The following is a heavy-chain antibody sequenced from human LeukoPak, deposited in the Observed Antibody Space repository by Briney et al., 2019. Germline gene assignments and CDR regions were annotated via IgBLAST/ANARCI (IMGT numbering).Heavy chain of an antibody. V-gene: IGHV3-23*01. Sequence: GGSLRLSCVASGFTFGNYAMGWLRQAPGRRPEWVSSLTDSGGTTYYVDSVKGRFAISRDNSKNTLYLHMNSLRADDMALYYCAKKRDAFDIWGQGTVVTVSS. D-gene: IGHD5-24*01. CDR1: GFTFGNYA. CDR2: LTDSGGTT. J-gene: IGHJ3*02. CDR3: AKKRDAFDI.